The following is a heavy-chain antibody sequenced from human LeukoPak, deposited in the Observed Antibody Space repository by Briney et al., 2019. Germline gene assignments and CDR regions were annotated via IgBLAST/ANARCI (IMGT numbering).Heavy chain of an antibody. CDR3: ARTLFGDQYQLLHNWFDP. D-gene: IGHD2-2*01. Sequence: GASVKVSCKASGYTFTNYAMNWVRQAPGQGLEWMGWINTDTGSPTYAQGFTGRLVFSLDTSASTAYLQISSLKAEDTAIYYCARTLFGDQYQLLHNWFDPWGQGTLVTVSS. CDR1: GYTFTNYA. J-gene: IGHJ5*02. CDR2: INTDTGSP. V-gene: IGHV7-4-1*02.